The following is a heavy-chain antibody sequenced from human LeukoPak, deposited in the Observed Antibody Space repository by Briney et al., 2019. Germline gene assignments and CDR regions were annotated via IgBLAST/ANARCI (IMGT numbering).Heavy chain of an antibody. D-gene: IGHD4-11*01. J-gene: IGHJ4*02. V-gene: IGHV5-51*01. CDR3: ARLVTSYFDY. CDR2: IYPGVSDT. Sequence: GESLKISCKGSGYSFTTYWIGWVRQVPGKGLEWMGIIYPGVSDTKYSPSFQGRVTISADKSISTAYLQWSSLKASDTAMYYCARLVTSYFDYWGQGTLVTVSS. CDR1: GYSFTTYW.